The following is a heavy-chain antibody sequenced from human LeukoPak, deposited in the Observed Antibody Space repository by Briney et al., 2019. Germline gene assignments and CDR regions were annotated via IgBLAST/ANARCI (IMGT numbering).Heavy chain of an antibody. CDR3: ARDSSSGYKYYFDY. J-gene: IGHJ4*02. D-gene: IGHD3-22*01. CDR1: GGTFSSYA. Sequence: GASVTVSCKASGGTFSSYAISWVRQAPGQGLEWMGGIIPIFGTANYAQKFQGRVTITADESTSTAYMELSSLRSEDTAVYYCARDSSSGYKYYFDYWGQGTLVTVSS. CDR2: IIPIFGTA. V-gene: IGHV1-69*01.